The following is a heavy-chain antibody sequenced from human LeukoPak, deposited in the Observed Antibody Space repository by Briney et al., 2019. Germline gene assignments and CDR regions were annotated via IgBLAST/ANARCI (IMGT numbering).Heavy chain of an antibody. CDR3: ARDTDLQEAVNRFYGSGTFDL. CDR2: ISGYNGKT. V-gene: IGHV1-18*01. CDR1: GYTFTNYG. D-gene: IGHD3-10*01. J-gene: IGHJ2*01. Sequence: GASVKVSCKASGYTFTNYGINWVRQAPGQGPEWMGWISGYNGKTSYAQKLQGRVTMTTDTSTSTAYMELRSLRSDDTAVYYCARDTDLQEAVNRFYGSGTFDLWGRGTLVTVSS.